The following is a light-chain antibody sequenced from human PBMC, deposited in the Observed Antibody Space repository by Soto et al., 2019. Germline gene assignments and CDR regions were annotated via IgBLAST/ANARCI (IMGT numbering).Light chain of an antibody. CDR1: QSVSSSY. J-gene: IGKJ4*01. Sequence: EIVLTQSPGTLSLSPGERATLSCRASQSVSSSYLAWYQQKPGQAPRQLIYGASSRATGIPDRFSGSGSGTDFPLTITRLELEDFAVYYCQHYRTSFGGGTRVEIK. CDR2: GAS. CDR3: QHYRTS. V-gene: IGKV3-20*01.